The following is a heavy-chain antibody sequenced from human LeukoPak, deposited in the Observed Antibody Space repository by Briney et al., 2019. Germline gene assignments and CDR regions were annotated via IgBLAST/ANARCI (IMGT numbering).Heavy chain of an antibody. J-gene: IGHJ6*03. CDR2: ISSSSSYI. Sequence: PGGSLRLSCVASGFTFSSYSMNWVRQAPGKGLEWVSSISSSSSYIYYADSVKGRFTISRDNAKNSLYLQMNSLRAEDTAVYYCARDSDSSGWLDYYMDVWGKGTTVTISS. V-gene: IGHV3-21*01. D-gene: IGHD6-19*01. CDR3: ARDSDSSGWLDYYMDV. CDR1: GFTFSSYS.